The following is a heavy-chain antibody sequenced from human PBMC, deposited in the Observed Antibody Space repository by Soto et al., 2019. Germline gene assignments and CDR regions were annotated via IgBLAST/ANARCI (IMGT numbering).Heavy chain of an antibody. CDR2: IKRKIDGETT. CDR3: VTDRGGGMDV. D-gene: IGHD3-10*01. J-gene: IGHJ6*01. Sequence: EVQLVESGGGMVMPGGSLRLSCAASGFTFSDAWMTWIRQAPGKGLQCVGRIKRKIDGETTDYAAPVKGRFTISRDDSKNPLYLQMNGLKVEDTAMYYCVTDRGGGMDVWGQGTTVTVSS. V-gene: IGHV3-15*01. CDR1: GFTFSDAW.